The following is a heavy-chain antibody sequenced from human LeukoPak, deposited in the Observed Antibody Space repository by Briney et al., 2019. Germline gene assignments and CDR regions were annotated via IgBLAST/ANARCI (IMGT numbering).Heavy chain of an antibody. Sequence: GGSLRLSCAASGFTFSSYAMTWVRQAPGKGLEWVSAISGTDGRTHYADSVKGRFTISRDNSENTLCLQMNSLRAEDTAVYYCAKGGSSSSYHSTDYWGQGTLVTVSS. CDR3: AKGGSSSSYHSTDY. J-gene: IGHJ4*02. D-gene: IGHD2-2*01. CDR1: GFTFSSYA. V-gene: IGHV3-23*01. CDR2: ISGTDGRT.